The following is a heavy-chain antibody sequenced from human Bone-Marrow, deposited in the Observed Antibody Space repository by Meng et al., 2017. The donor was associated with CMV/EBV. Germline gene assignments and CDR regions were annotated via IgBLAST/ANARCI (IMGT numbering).Heavy chain of an antibody. Sequence: GGSLRLSCATSGFIFNNYWMSWVRQAPGKGLEWVANIKQDGSEKHYVDSVKGRFTISRDNAKNSLHLQVNSLRVEDTAVYYCARICVTGRACYHLDPWGQGTLVTVS. V-gene: IGHV3-7*01. J-gene: IGHJ5*02. CDR2: IKQDGSEK. D-gene: IGHD2-15*01. CDR1: GFIFNNYW. CDR3: ARICVTGRACYHLDP.